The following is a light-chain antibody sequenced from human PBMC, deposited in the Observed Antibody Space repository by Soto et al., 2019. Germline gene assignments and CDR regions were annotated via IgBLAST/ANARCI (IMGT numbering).Light chain of an antibody. Sequence: DIQMTQSPSSVSASVGDRVTITCRASQGISNWLAWYQQKPGKAPNLLIFAASSLQSGVPSRFSLSGSATDFTHTINDLQPEDHAPKYCQQTNRRTPTFGQGSKLEIK. CDR2: AAS. V-gene: IGKV1-12*01. CDR1: QGISNW. J-gene: IGKJ2*01. CDR3: QQTNRRTPT.